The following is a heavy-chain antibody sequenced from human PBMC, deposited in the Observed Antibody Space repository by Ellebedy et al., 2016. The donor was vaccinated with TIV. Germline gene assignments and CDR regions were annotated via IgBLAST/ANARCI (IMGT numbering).Heavy chain of an antibody. Sequence: ASVKVSCKASGYTFTSYNMHWVRQAPGQGLQWMGVINPSGGNTKYAQKFQGRVTMTSDTSTSTVYMELSSLRSEDTAVYYCARARITESGSFDPWGLGALVTVSS. V-gene: IGHV1-46*01. CDR3: ARARITESGSFDP. CDR1: GYTFTSYN. D-gene: IGHD6-19*01. J-gene: IGHJ5*02. CDR2: INPSGGNT.